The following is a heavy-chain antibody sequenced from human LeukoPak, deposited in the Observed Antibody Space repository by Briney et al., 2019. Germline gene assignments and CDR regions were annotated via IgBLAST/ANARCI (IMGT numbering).Heavy chain of an antibody. CDR3: AKGSHYGDLLFEY. CDR2: LSDSADRT. V-gene: IGHV3-23*01. J-gene: IGHJ4*02. CDR1: GFTFSNYA. D-gene: IGHD4-17*01. Sequence: GGSLRLSCAASGFTFSNYAMSWVRQAPEKGLEWVSALSDSADRTYYADSVKGRFTISRDNSRNTVYLQMNSLRAEDTAVYYCAKGSHYGDLLFEYWGQGTLVTVSS.